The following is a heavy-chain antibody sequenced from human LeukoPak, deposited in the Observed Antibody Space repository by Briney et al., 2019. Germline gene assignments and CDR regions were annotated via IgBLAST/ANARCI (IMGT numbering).Heavy chain of an antibody. Sequence: GESLKISCKGSGYNFTKYWIGWVRHMPGKGLEWMGIIYPGDSDTRYSPSFQGQVTISADKSINTAYLQWSGLKASDTAMYYCGRRDTVMAVWGQGTLVTVSS. V-gene: IGHV5-51*01. CDR3: GRRDTVMAV. J-gene: IGHJ4*02. D-gene: IGHD5-18*01. CDR1: GYNFTKYW. CDR2: IYPGDSDT.